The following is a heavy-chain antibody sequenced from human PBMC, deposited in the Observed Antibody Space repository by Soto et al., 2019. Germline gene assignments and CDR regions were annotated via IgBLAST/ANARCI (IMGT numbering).Heavy chain of an antibody. Sequence: QVQLVQSGAEVKKPGASVKVSCKASGYTFTSYGISWVRQAPGQGLEWMGWISAYNGNTNYAQKLQGRVTMTTDTSTSTAYMELRSLRSDDTAVYYWARVAYYGGYSGYGSYYYAMDVGGQGTTVTVSS. CDR2: ISAYNGNT. V-gene: IGHV1-18*01. J-gene: IGHJ6*02. CDR3: ARVAYYGGYSGYGSYYYAMDV. CDR1: GYTFTSYG. D-gene: IGHD5-12*01.